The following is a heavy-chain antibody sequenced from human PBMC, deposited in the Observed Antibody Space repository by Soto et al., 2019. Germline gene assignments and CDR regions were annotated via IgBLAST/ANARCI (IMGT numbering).Heavy chain of an antibody. V-gene: IGHV1-69*13. CDR3: AGNPQSEYSGSYYFDY. D-gene: IGHD1-26*01. CDR2: IIPIFGTA. Sequence: SVKVSCKASGGTFSSYAISWVRQAPGQGLEWMGGIIPIFGTANYAQKFQGRVTITADESTTTAYMELSSLRSEDTAVYYCAGNPQSEYSGSYYFDYWGQGTLVTV. CDR1: GGTFSSYA. J-gene: IGHJ4*02.